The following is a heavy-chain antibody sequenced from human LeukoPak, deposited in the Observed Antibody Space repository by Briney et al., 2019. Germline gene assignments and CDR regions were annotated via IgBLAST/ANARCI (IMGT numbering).Heavy chain of an antibody. D-gene: IGHD5-18*01. CDR2: MNPNSGNT. CDR1: VYTFTIYD. CDR3: ASGRGYSYGLYRSEIDY. V-gene: IGHV1-8*01. J-gene: IGHJ4*02. Sequence: GASVTVSCTASVYTFTIYDINWVRQAPGQGLEWVGWMNPNSGNTGYAQKFQGRVTMTRNTSISTAYMELSSLRSEDTAVYYCASGRGYSYGLYRSEIDYWGQGTLVTVSS.